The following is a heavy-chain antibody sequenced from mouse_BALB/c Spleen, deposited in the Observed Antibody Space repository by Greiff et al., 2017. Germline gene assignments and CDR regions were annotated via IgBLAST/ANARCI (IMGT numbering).Heavy chain of an antibody. J-gene: IGHJ4*01. CDR3: AKYGNYAMDY. Sequence: QVQLQQSGPGLVAPSQSLSITCTVSGFSLTSYGVHWVRQPPGKGLEWLGVIWAGGSTNYNSALMSRLSISKDNSKSQVFLKLNSLQTDDTATYYCAKYGNYAMDYWGQGTSVTVSS. CDR1: GFSLTSYG. CDR2: IWAGGST. D-gene: IGHD2-1*01. V-gene: IGHV2-9*02.